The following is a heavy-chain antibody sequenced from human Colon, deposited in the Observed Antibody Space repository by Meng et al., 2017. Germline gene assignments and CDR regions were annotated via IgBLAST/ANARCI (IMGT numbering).Heavy chain of an antibody. V-gene: IGHV3-74*01. CDR2: IDNDGSHT. CDR1: GFTFSSYW. CDR3: AEVSSSAFDI. Sequence: GGSLRLSCAASGFTFSSYWMYWVRQAPGKGLEWVSLIDNDGSHTTYADSVKGRFTISRDNAKNTLYLQMNSLRAEDTAVYYCAEVSSSAFDIWGQGTMVT. D-gene: IGHD6-19*01. J-gene: IGHJ3*02.